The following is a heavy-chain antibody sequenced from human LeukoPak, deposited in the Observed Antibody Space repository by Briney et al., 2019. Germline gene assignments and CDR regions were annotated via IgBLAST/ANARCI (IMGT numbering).Heavy chain of an antibody. CDR2: IRYDGSHK. V-gene: IGHV3-30*02. CDR1: GFTFSSYG. Sequence: GGSLRLSCAASGFTFSSYGIHWVRQAPGKGLEWVTFIRYDGSHKYYADSEKGRFTVSRDNSKNTLYLQMNSLRAEDTAVYFCAKDLGYLTLVGLRLIDYWGQGTLVTVSS. J-gene: IGHJ4*02. D-gene: IGHD3-22*01. CDR3: AKDLGYLTLVGLRLIDY.